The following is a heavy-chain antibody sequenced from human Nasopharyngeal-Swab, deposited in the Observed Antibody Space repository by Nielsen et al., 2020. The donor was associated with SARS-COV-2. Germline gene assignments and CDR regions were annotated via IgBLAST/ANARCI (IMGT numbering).Heavy chain of an antibody. CDR3: ARERGRRGIWNYYYYYMDV. V-gene: IGHV4-59*01. Sequence: WIRQPPGKGLEWIGYIYYTGSSNYNPSLKSRVTISVDTSENLFSMKLSSVTTADTAVYYCARERGRRGIWNYYYYYMDVWGKGTTVTVSS. J-gene: IGHJ6*03. D-gene: IGHD3-3*01. CDR2: IYYTGSS.